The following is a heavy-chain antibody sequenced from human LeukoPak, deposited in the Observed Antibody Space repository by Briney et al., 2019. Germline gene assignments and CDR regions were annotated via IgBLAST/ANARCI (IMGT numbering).Heavy chain of an antibody. J-gene: IGHJ4*02. Sequence: SQTLSLTCAVSGYSISSGYYWGWIRQPPGKWLEWIGSIYHSGSTYYNPSLKRRVTIPVDTSKNQFSLKLSSVTAADTAVYYCASWGIPSASSWSPNSKLGFDYWGQGTLVTVSS. CDR3: ASWGIPSASSWSPNSKLGFDY. CDR1: GYSISSGYY. CDR2: IYHSGST. V-gene: IGHV4-38-2*01. D-gene: IGHD6-13*01.